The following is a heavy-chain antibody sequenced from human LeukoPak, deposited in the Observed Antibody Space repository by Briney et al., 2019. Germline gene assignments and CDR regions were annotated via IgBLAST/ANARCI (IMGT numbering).Heavy chain of an antibody. J-gene: IGHJ5*02. CDR3: ARGPLRSGYYRPNWFDP. CDR1: GGSISSGGYS. CDR2: IYHSGST. V-gene: IGHV4-30-2*01. D-gene: IGHD3-3*01. Sequence: PSQTLSLTCAVSGGSISSGGYSWSWIWQPPGKGLEWIGHIYHSGSTNYNPSLKSRVTISVDTSKNQSSLKLSSVTAADTAVYYCARGPLRSGYYRPNWFDPWGQGTLVTVSS.